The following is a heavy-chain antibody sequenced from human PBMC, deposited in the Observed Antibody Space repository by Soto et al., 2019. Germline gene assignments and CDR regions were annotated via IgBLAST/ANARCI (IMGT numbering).Heavy chain of an antibody. D-gene: IGHD2-15*01. CDR1: GFTLSAYG. CDR3: AKDRERYCSGGSCHSPTFDW. CDR2: ISSDGNYK. J-gene: IGHJ4*02. V-gene: IGHV3-30*18. Sequence: QVQLVESGGGVVQPGRSLRLSCAASGFTLSAYGMHWVRQAPGKGLEWVALISSDGNYKYYADSVKGRFTISRDNSKNTLSLQMNDLRAEDTALYYCAKDRERYCSGGSCHSPTFDWWGQGTLVTVSS.